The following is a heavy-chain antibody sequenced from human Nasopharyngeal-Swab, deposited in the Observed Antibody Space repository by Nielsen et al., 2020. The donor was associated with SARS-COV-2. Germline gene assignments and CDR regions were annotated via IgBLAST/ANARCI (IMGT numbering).Heavy chain of an antibody. CDR2: IYHNGKT. Sequence: SETLSLTCALSGGSISSPKWWTYVRQAPGKGLEWIGEIYHNGKTTYNPSLKSRVTLSLDKSKNQFSLTLTSVPAADTAVYYCARGGYSHGLDNWGQGTLVTVSS. V-gene: IGHV4-4*02. D-gene: IGHD5-12*01. J-gene: IGHJ4*02. CDR3: ARGGYSHGLDN. CDR1: GGSISSPKW.